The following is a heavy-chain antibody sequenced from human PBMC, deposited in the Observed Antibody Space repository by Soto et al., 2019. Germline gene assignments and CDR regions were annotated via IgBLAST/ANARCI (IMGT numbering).Heavy chain of an antibody. Sequence: PSETLSLTCAVSGGSIGSSNWWSWVRQSPGKGLEWIGEIYDSGSTNYNPSLKSRVTISLDKSKNQFSLKLSSVTAADTAVYYCARGEVVAPGDWGQGTLVTVSS. V-gene: IGHV4-4*02. CDR3: ARGEVVAPGD. D-gene: IGHD2-15*01. CDR2: IYDSGST. CDR1: GGSIGSSNW. J-gene: IGHJ4*02.